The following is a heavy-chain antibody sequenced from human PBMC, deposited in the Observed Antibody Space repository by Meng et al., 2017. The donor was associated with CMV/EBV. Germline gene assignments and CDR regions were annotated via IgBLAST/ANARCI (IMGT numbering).Heavy chain of an antibody. Sequence: GESLKISCAASGLTFSSYEMNWVRQAPGKGLEWVSYISSSGSTIYYADSVKGRFTISRDNAKNSLYLQMNSLRAEDTAVYYCAREKDGYNPYYYGMDVWGQGTTVTVSS. D-gene: IGHD5-24*01. CDR3: AREKDGYNPYYYGMDV. CDR2: ISSSGSTI. J-gene: IGHJ6*02. CDR1: GLTFSSYE. V-gene: IGHV3-48*03.